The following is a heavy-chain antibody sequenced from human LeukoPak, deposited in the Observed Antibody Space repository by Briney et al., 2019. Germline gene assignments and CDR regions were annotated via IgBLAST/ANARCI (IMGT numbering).Heavy chain of an antibody. CDR3: ARAKYYYDSSGYHSSDWFDP. CDR1: GYTFTGYY. V-gene: IGHV1-2*02. D-gene: IGHD3-22*01. J-gene: IGHJ5*02. Sequence: APVKVSCKASGYTFTGYYMHWVRQAPGQGLEWMGWINPNSGGTNYAQKFQGRVTMTRDTSISTAYMELSRLRSDDTAVYYCARAKYYYDSSGYHSSDWFDPWGQGTLVTVSS. CDR2: INPNSGGT.